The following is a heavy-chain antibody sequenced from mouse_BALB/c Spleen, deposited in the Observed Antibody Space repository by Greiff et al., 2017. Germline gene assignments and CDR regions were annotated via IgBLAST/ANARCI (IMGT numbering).Heavy chain of an antibody. CDR3: ARDGITTRFAY. CDR2: IYPGDGDT. D-gene: IGHD1-1*01. CDR1: GYAFSSYW. Sequence: QVHVKQSGAELVRPGSSVKISCKASGYAFSSYWMNWVKQRPGQGLEWIGQIYPGDGDTNYNGKFKGKATLTADKSSSTAYMQLSSLTSEDSAVYFCARDGITTRFAYWGQGTLVTVSA. J-gene: IGHJ3*01. V-gene: IGHV1-80*01.